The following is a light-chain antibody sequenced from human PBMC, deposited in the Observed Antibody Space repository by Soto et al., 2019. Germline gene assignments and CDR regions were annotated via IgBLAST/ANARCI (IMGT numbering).Light chain of an antibody. CDR3: SSYTISSTPVV. CDR1: SSDVGGYNY. J-gene: IGLJ2*01. Sequence: QSALTQPASVSGSPGQSITISCTGTSSDVGGYNYVSWYQQHPGKAPKLMIYDVSNRPSGVSNRFSGSKSGNTASLTISGLHAEDEDDDYYSSYTISSTPVVFGGGTKLTVL. V-gene: IGLV2-14*01. CDR2: DVS.